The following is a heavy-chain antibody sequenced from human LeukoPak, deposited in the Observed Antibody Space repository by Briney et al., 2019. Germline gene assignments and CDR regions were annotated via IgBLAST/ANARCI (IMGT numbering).Heavy chain of an antibody. CDR3: AKEGYCSGGSCYANWFDP. CDR1: GFTFSSYA. CDR2: ISGSGGST. Sequence: GGSLRLSCAASGFTFSSYAMSWVRQALVKGLEWVSAISGSGGSTYYADSVKGRFTISRDNSKNTLYLQMNSLRAEDTAVYYCAKEGYCSGGSCYANWFDPWCQGTLVTVSS. D-gene: IGHD2-15*01. V-gene: IGHV3-23*01. J-gene: IGHJ5*02.